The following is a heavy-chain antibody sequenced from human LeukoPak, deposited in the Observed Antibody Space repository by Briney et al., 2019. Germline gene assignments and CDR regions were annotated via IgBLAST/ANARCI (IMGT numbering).Heavy chain of an antibody. V-gene: IGHV4-4*07. D-gene: IGHD2-21*02. CDR3: ARETADLGRSLDY. Sequence: SETLSLTCTVSGDSISTYFWSWIRQPAGKGLEWIGRFYTSGITNCNPSLKSRVTMSLDTSKNQFSLNLSSVTAADAAVYYCARETADLGRSLDYWGQGTLVTVSS. CDR2: FYTSGIT. J-gene: IGHJ4*02. CDR1: GDSISTYF.